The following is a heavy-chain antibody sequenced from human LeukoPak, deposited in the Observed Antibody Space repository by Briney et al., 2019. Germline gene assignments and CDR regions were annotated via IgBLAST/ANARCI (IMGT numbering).Heavy chain of an antibody. D-gene: IGHD5-12*01. CDR2: ISGSGSNT. CDR3: AKDPRYGGYYFDS. Sequence: GGSLRLSCAASGFTFSDYYMNWIRQAPGKGLEWVSGISGSGSNTYYADSVKGRFTISRDNSKNTLYLQMNSLRAEDTAIYYCAKDPRYGGYYFDSWGQGILVTVSS. V-gene: IGHV3-23*01. J-gene: IGHJ4*02. CDR1: GFTFSDYY.